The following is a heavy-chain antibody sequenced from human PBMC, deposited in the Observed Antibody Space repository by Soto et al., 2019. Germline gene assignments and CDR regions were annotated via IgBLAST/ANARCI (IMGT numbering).Heavy chain of an antibody. CDR2: ISSSGSTI. CDR3: ARRIRDGSGSTAFDI. Sequence: GGSLRLACAASGFTFGSYEINFFRHSPFKGLEWVSYISSSGSTIYYADSVKGRFTISRDNAKNSLYLQMNSLRAEDTAVYYCARRIRDGSGSTAFDIWGQGTMVTVSS. CDR1: GFTFGSYE. D-gene: IGHD3-10*01. J-gene: IGHJ3*02. V-gene: IGHV3-48*03.